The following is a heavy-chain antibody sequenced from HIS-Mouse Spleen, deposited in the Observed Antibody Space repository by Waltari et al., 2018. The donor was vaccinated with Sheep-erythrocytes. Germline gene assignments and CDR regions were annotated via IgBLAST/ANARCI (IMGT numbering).Heavy chain of an antibody. V-gene: IGHV2-26*01. CDR1: GFSLSNARMG. J-gene: IGHJ6*02. CDR3: ARVTVDQLVDYYYYYGMDV. D-gene: IGHD6-13*01. CDR2: IFSNHEK. Sequence: QVTLKESGPVLVKPPATPTLTCPVSGFSLSNARMGVSWIRQPPWKALEWLAHIFSNHEKSYSTSLKSSLTISKDTSKSQVFLTMTNMDPVDTATYYCARVTVDQLVDYYYYYGMDVWGQGTTVTVSS.